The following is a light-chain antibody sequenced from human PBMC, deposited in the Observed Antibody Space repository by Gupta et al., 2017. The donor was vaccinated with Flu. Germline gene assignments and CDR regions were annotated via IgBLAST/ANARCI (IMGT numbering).Light chain of an antibody. Sequence: EIVLTQSPGTLSLSPGERSTLSCRASQSVSSRYLAWYQQKPGQDPRLLSYWEASRATGIIDRVSGSEYGTDFTRNLRRLEAEDFDGEDGQHCSRTFGRGTKVDIK. J-gene: IGKJ4*01. CDR2: WEA. V-gene: IGKV3-20*01. CDR1: QSVSSRY. CDR3: QHCSRT.